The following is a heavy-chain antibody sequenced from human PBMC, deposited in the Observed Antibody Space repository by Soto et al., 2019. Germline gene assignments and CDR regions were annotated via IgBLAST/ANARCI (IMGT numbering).Heavy chain of an antibody. CDR2: IIPIFGTA. J-gene: IGHJ6*02. Sequence: QVQLVQSGAEVKKPGSSVKVSCKASGGTFSSYAISWVRQAPGQGLEWMGGIIPIFGTANYAQKFQGRVTSTAGESTSTAYMELSSLRSEDAAVYYWARESEMATYYYYGMDVWGQGTTVTVSS. D-gene: IGHD5-12*01. CDR1: GGTFSSYA. CDR3: ARESEMATYYYYGMDV. V-gene: IGHV1-69*12.